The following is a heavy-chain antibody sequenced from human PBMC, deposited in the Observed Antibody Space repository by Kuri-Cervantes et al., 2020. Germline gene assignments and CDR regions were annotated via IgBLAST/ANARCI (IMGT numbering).Heavy chain of an antibody. CDR2: ISGSGGST. D-gene: IGHD2-15*01. V-gene: IGHV3-23*01. CDR3: VVMVVADKTDY. J-gene: IGHJ4*02. CDR1: GFTFSSYA. Sequence: GESLKISCAASGFTFSSYAMSWVRQAPGKGLEWVSAISGSGGSTYYADSVKGRFTISRDNSKNTLYLQMNSLRAEDTAVYYCVVMVVADKTDYWGQGTLVTVSS.